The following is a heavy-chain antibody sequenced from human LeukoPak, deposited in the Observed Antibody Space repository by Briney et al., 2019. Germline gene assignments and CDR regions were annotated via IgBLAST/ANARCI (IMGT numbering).Heavy chain of an antibody. D-gene: IGHD3-3*01. CDR3: ARTTLTIFGVVIGDYYYMDV. CDR2: IYYSGST. V-gene: IGHV4-59*08. J-gene: IGHJ6*03. Sequence: SETLSLTCTASGGSISSYYWSWIRQPPGKGLEWIGYIYYSGSTNYNPSLKSRVTISVDTSKNQFSLKLSSVTAADTAVYYCARTTLTIFGVVIGDYYYMDVWGKGTTVTVSS. CDR1: GGSISSYY.